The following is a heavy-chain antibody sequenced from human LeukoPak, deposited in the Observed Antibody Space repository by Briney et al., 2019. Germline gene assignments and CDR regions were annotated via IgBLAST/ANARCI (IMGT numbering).Heavy chain of an antibody. CDR1: GVAFSSYA. CDR2: ISGSGGST. Sequence: QPGGSLSLPCAASGVAFSSYAMSWVRQAPGKGLEWVSAISGSGGSTYYADSVKGRFTISRDNSKNTLYLQMNSLRAEDTAVYYCAKLGRVVVAASSEIDYWGQGTLVTVSS. V-gene: IGHV3-23*01. D-gene: IGHD2-15*01. J-gene: IGHJ4*02. CDR3: AKLGRVVVAASSEIDY.